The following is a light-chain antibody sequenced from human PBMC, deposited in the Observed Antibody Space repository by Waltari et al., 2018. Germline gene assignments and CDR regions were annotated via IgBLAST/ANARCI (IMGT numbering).Light chain of an antibody. Sequence: QSALTQPASVSGSPGQSITISCTGTSSDVGTYNRVPWYQQHPGKAPKLMIYAVSKRPSGVSDSFSGSKSGDMASLTISGLQPEDETEYFCSSYAGSSKGVFGGGTKVTVL. J-gene: IGLJ2*01. V-gene: IGLV2-23*02. CDR1: SSDVGTYNR. CDR2: AVS. CDR3: SSYAGSSKGV.